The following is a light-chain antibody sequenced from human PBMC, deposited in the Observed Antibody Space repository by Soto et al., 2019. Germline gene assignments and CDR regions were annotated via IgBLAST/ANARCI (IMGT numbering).Light chain of an antibody. V-gene: IGLV2-11*01. CDR3: CSYGGSFPYV. CDR2: DVT. CDR1: SSDVGGYDY. J-gene: IGLJ1*01. Sequence: QSVLTQPPSASGSLGQSVTISCTGSSSDVGGYDYVSWYQQRPGKAPKLLIYDVTKRPSGVPDRFSGSKSGNTASLTISGLQAEDEADFYCCSYGGSFPYVFGTGTKLTVL.